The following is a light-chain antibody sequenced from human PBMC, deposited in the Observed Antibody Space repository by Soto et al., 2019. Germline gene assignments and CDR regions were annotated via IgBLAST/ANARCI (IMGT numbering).Light chain of an antibody. CDR3: QQYNDNWT. CDR1: QSISSW. CDR2: KAS. J-gene: IGKJ1*01. V-gene: IGKV1-5*03. Sequence: DIQMTQSPSTLSASVVDRVTITCRASQSISSWLAWYQQKPGQAPKLLIYKASTLQSGVPSRFSGSGSGTEFTLAISSLQPDDSATYYCQQYNDNWTFGQGTKV.